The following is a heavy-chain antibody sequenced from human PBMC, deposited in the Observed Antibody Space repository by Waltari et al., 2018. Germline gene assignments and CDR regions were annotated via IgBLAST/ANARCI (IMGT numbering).Heavy chain of an antibody. J-gene: IGHJ4*02. Sequence: EVQLVESGGGLVKPGGSLRLSCAASGFTFSSYSMNWVRQAPGKGLEWVSSISSSSSYIYYADSVKGRFTISRDNAKNSLYLQMNSLRAEDTAVYYCARAGAVRGRYYFDYWGQGSLVTVSS. V-gene: IGHV3-21*04. CDR1: GFTFSSYS. CDR3: ARAGAVRGRYYFDY. CDR2: ISSSSSYI. D-gene: IGHD3-10*01.